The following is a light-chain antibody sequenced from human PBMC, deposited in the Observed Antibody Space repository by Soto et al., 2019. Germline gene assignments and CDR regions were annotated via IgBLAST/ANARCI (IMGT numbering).Light chain of an antibody. J-gene: IGKJ1*01. V-gene: IGKV1-5*01. CDR1: ESIRTW. Sequence: DIQMTQSPSTLSASIGDRVTITCRASESIRTWLAWYQHKPGKAPKFLIYDASSLESGVPSRFSGSGSGTEFTLTISNLQPDDFPTYFCQQYHNYPRTFGQGTKVEIK. CDR2: DAS. CDR3: QQYHNYPRT.